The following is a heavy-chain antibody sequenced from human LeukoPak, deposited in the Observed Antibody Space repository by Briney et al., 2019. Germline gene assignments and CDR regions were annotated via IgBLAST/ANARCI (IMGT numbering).Heavy chain of an antibody. J-gene: IGHJ3*02. CDR3: TREFPYYYDSSDPPGAFDI. D-gene: IGHD3-22*01. CDR1: GFTFGDYA. CDR2: IRSKAYGGTT. Sequence: GGSLRLSCTASGFTFGDYAMSWVRQAPGKGLEWVGSIRSKAYGGTTEYAASVKGRFTISRDDSKSIAYLQMNSLKTEDTAVYYCTREFPYYYDSSDPPGAFDIWGQGTMVTVSS. V-gene: IGHV3-49*04.